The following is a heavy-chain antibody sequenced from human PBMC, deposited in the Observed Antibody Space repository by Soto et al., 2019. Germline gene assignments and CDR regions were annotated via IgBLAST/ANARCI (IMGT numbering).Heavy chain of an antibody. D-gene: IGHD6-6*01. J-gene: IGHJ6*02. CDR2: IDPSDSYT. CDR3: ARQDTGSSSYYYYGMDV. V-gene: IGHV5-10-1*01. Sequence: GESLKISCKGSGYSFTSYWISWVRQMPGKGLEWMGRIDPSDSYTNYCPSFQGHVTISADKSISTAYLQWSSLKASDTAMYYCARQDTGSSSYYYYGMDVWGQGTTVTVSS. CDR1: GYSFTSYW.